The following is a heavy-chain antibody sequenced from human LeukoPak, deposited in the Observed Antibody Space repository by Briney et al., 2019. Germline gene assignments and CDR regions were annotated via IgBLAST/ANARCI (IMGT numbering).Heavy chain of an antibody. CDR2: IYHSGST. Sequence: SETLSLTCTVSGGSISTSGYYWGWLRQPPGKGLEWIGNIYHSGSTYYNPSLKSRVTISVETSKNQFSLKLSSVTAADTAVYYCARDGRFPPEVLPRYFDYWGRGTLVTVSS. CDR3: ARDGRFPPEVLPRYFDY. D-gene: IGHD1-26*01. CDR1: GGSISTSGYY. J-gene: IGHJ4*02. V-gene: IGHV4-39*07.